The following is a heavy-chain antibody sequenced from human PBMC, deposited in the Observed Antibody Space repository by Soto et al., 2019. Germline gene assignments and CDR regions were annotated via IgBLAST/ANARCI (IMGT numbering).Heavy chain of an antibody. CDR1: SGSISRGDDF. J-gene: IGHJ6*02. CDR3: ATVRAKWQDYYYYGMDV. V-gene: IGHV4-30-4*01. CDR2: IYYSGST. D-gene: IGHD3-10*01. Sequence: QVQLQESGPGLVKPSQTRSLTCAVSSGSISRGDDFWTWIRQPPGKGLEWIGYIYYSGSTYYNPSLKSRLTMSVDTSKNQFSLKLSSVTAADTAVYYCATVRAKWQDYYYYGMDVWGQGTTVTVSS.